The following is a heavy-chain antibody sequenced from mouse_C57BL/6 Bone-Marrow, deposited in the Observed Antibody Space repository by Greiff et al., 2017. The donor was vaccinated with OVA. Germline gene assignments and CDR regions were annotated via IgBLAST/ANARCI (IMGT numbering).Heavy chain of an antibody. D-gene: IGHD1-1*01. CDR1: GYTFTDYY. CDR2: INPNNGGT. Sequence: EVQLQQSGPELVKPGASVKISCKASGYTFTDYYMNWVKQSHGKSLEWIGDINPNNGGTSYNQKFKGKATLTVDKSSSTAYMELRSLTSEDSAVDYGAGSGYYGSSPYFDDWGQGTTLTVSS. V-gene: IGHV1-26*01. J-gene: IGHJ2*01. CDR3: AGSGYYGSSPYFDD.